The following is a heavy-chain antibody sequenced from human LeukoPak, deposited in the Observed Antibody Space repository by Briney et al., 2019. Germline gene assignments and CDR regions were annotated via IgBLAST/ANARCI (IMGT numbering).Heavy chain of an antibody. D-gene: IGHD2-21*01. Sequence: SVKVSCKASGGTFSSYAISWVRQAPGQGLEWMGGIIPIFGTANYAQKFQGRVTITADESTSTAYMELSSLRSEDTAVYYCARKAYCGGDCYPTLDAFDIWGQGTMVTVSS. J-gene: IGHJ3*02. V-gene: IGHV1-69*13. CDR2: IIPIFGTA. CDR1: GGTFSSYA. CDR3: ARKAYCGGDCYPTLDAFDI.